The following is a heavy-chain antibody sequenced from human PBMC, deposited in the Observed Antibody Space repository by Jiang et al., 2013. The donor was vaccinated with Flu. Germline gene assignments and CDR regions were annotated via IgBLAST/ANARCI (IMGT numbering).Heavy chain of an antibody. CDR2: IDPSDSYT. CDR1: GYSFTSYW. D-gene: IGHD2-2*01. J-gene: IGHJ6*04. V-gene: IGHV5-10-1*01. CDR3: ARETVVVGHYYYYYYGMDV. Sequence: GAEVKKPGESLRISCKGSGYSFTSYWINWVRQMPGKGLEWMGRIDPSDSYTNYSPSFQGHVTISADKSISTAYLQWSSLKASDTAMYYCARETVVVGHYYYYYYGMDVWGKGTTVTVSS.